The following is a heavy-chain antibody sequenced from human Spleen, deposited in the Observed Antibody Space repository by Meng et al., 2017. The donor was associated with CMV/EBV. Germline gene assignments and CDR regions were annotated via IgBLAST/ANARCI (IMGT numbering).Heavy chain of an antibody. J-gene: IGHJ6*02. CDR1: GYTFTSYG. CDR2: ISAYNGNT. CDR3: ARDQSSYGMDV. Sequence: ASVKVSCKASGYTFTSYGISWVRQAPGQGLEWMGWISAYNGNTNYAQKFQGRVTMTRDTSISTAYMELSRLRSDDTAVYYCARDQSSYGMDVWGQGTTVTVSS. V-gene: IGHV1-18*01. D-gene: IGHD3-10*01.